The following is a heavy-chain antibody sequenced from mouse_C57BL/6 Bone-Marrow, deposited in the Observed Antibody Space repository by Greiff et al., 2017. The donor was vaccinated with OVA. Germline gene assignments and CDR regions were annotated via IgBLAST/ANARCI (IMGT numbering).Heavy chain of an antibody. Sequence: QVQLKESGPELVKPGASVKISCKGSGYAFSSSWMNWVKQRPGKGLEWIGRIYPGDGDTNYNGKFKGKATLTADKSSSTAYMQLSSLTSEDSAVYFCARSSTGTKYYFDYWGQGTTLTVSS. CDR1: GYAFSSSW. CDR2: IYPGDGDT. V-gene: IGHV1-82*01. CDR3: ARSSTGTKYYFDY. D-gene: IGHD4-1*02. J-gene: IGHJ2*01.